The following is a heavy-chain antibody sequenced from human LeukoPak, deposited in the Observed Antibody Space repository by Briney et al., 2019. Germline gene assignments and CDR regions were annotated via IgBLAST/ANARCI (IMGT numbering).Heavy chain of an antibody. Sequence: SVKVSCKASGGTFNTYAIAWVRQAPGQGLEWMGGLIPTIASANTAQRFQGRVTISSDESATTTYMELRSLRSDDTAVYFCARGAGVGLADFYFDNWGQGTLVTVSS. CDR1: GGTFNTYA. D-gene: IGHD3/OR15-3a*01. J-gene: IGHJ4*02. V-gene: IGHV1-69*05. CDR2: LIPTIASA. CDR3: ARGAGVGLADFYFDN.